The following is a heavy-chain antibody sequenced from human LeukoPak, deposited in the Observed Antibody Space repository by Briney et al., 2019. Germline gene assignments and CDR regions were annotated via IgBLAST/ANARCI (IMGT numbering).Heavy chain of an antibody. CDR1: GFTFSSYA. J-gene: IGHJ4*02. CDR2: ISGSGGST. Sequence: GGSLRLSCAASGFTFSSYAMSWVRQAPGKGLEWVSAISGSGGSTYYADSVKGRFTISGDNSKNTLYLQMDSLRAEDTAVYYCAKSRSSSTDYWGQGTLVTVSS. CDR3: AKSRSSSTDY. D-gene: IGHD6-6*01. V-gene: IGHV3-23*01.